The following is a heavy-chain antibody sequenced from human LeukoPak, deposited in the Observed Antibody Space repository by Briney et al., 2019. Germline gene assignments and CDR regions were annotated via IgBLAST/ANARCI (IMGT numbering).Heavy chain of an antibody. CDR3: ARALYHSSGYVGFHWFDP. CDR1: GYTFTSYG. J-gene: IGHJ5*02. CDR2: ISAYNGNT. D-gene: IGHD3-22*01. Sequence: ASVKVSCKASGYTFTSYGISWVRQAPGQGLERMGWISAYNGNTNYAQKLQGRVTMTTDTSTSTAYMELRSLRSDDTAVYYCARALYHSSGYVGFHWFDPWGQGTLVTVSS. V-gene: IGHV1-18*01.